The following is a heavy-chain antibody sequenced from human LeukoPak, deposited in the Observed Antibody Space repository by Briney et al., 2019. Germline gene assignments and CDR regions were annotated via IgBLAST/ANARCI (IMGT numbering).Heavy chain of an antibody. Sequence: GGSLRLSCAASGFTFSNYWMRWVRQAPGKGLEWVANIKQDGSEKYYVDSVKGRFTISRDNAQNSLYLQMNSLRAEDTAVYYCYGESSLFDFWGQGTLVTVSS. V-gene: IGHV3-7*01. J-gene: IGHJ4*02. CDR1: GFTFSNYW. D-gene: IGHD3-10*01. CDR2: IKQDGSEK. CDR3: YGESSLFDF.